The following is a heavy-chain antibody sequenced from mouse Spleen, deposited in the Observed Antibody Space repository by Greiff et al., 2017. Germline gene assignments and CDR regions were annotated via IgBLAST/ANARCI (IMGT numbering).Heavy chain of an antibody. J-gene: IGHJ3*01. CDR1: GYAFTNYL. Sequence: VQLQQSGAELVRPGTSVKVSCKASGYAFTNYLIEWVKQRPGQGLEWIGVINPGSGGTNYNEKFKGKATLTADKSSSTAYMELRSLTSEDSAVYYCTSAELLEGGFAYWGQGTLVTVSA. V-gene: IGHV1-54*01. CDR3: TSAELLEGGFAY. CDR2: INPGSGGT.